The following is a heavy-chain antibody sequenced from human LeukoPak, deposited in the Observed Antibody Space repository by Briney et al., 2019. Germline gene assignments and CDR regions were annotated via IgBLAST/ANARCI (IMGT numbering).Heavy chain of an antibody. CDR3: ARGFDFRWLRLRTQTQFDY. Sequence: SETLSLTCAVYGGSFSGYYWSWIRQPPGKGLEWIGEINHSGSTNYNPSLKSRVTISVDTSKNQFSLKLSSVTAADTAVYYCARGFDFRWLRLRTQTQFDYWGQGTLVTVSS. V-gene: IGHV4-34*01. CDR1: GGSFSGYY. D-gene: IGHD5-12*01. CDR2: INHSGST. J-gene: IGHJ4*02.